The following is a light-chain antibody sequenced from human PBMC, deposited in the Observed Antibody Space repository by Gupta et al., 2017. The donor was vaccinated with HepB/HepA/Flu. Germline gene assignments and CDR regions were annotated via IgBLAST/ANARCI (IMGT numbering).Light chain of an antibody. J-gene: IGLJ1*01. Sequence: QLVLTQSPSASASLGASLKLTSTLSRGHSTNAIAWNPQQQDKGPRFPVRIISDGSHTKGDGIPDRLSGSSSGAERYLTISGLQPENEADYYCQTWKSGIGDAFGTGTKVAIL. CDR3: QTWKSGIGDA. CDR1: RGHSTNA. CDR2: IISDGSH. V-gene: IGLV4-69*01.